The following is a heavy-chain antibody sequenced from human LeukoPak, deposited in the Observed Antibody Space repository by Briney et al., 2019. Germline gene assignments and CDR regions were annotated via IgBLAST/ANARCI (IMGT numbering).Heavy chain of an antibody. CDR2: ISDGGGTT. V-gene: IGHV3-23*01. CDR3: AKSYGDYLGYFDS. CDR1: GFTFSTYA. D-gene: IGHD4-17*01. J-gene: IGHJ4*02. Sequence: GGSLRLSCAASGFTFSTYAMSWVRQAPGKGLEWVSGISDGGGTTNYADAVKGRFTISRDKSKNTLFLQMNSLRAEDTAVYYCAKSYGDYLGYFDSWGQGTLVTVSS.